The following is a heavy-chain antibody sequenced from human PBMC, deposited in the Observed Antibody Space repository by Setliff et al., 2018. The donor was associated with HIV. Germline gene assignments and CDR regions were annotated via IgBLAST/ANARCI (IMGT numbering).Heavy chain of an antibody. CDR1: GYGFTSYW. V-gene: IGHV5-51*01. CDR3: ATSDYGGGSGHFQR. Sequence: GESLKISCKGSGYGFTSYWIGWVRQMPGKGLEWMGIINPGDSETRYSPSFQGQAIFSTDKSITTAYLQWSSLKASDTAIYYCATSDYGGGSGHFQRWGQGTLVTVSS. J-gene: IGHJ1*01. D-gene: IGHD4-17*01. CDR2: INPGDSET.